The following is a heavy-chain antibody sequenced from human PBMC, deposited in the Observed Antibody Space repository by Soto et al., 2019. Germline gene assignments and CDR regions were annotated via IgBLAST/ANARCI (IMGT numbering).Heavy chain of an antibody. J-gene: IGHJ4*02. Sequence: EVQLLESGGGLVQPGGSLRLSCAASGLTFSSYAMSWVRQAPGKGLEWVSAISGSGGSTYYADSVKGRFTISRDNSKNALYLQMNGLRAEDTAVYYCAKRSIAVAGTSYYFDYWGQGTLVTVSS. CDR3: AKRSIAVAGTSYYFDY. V-gene: IGHV3-23*01. CDR2: ISGSGGST. D-gene: IGHD6-19*01. CDR1: GLTFSSYA.